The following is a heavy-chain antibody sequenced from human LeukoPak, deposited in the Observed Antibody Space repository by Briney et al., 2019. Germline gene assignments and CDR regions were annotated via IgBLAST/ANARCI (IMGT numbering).Heavy chain of an antibody. CDR2: MSYNDGA. CDR1: GGSISDYY. D-gene: IGHD1-26*01. J-gene: IGHJ3*02. V-gene: IGHV4-59*13. CDR3: ARFLRGATNALEI. Sequence: PSGTLSLTCTISGGSISDYYWSWIRQPPGKGLEWVAYMSYNDGATYNPSLKSRVTMSLDTSRNQFSLKLISVTAADTAVYYCARFLRGATNALEIWGQGTMVTVSS.